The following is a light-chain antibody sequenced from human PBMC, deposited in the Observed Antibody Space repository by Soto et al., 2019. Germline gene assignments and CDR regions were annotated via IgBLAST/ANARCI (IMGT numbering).Light chain of an antibody. V-gene: IGKV4-1*01. CDR3: QQCSGPPWT. CDR2: WAG. Sequence: DIVMTQSPDSLAVSLGERATIKCKSSQSLLLTSSNEHCLAWYQQRPGQPPRLLIYWAGTRQSGVPDRFSGSGSGTDFTLTISSLQAEDVAVYSCQQCSGPPWTFGQGTKVEIK. CDR1: QSLLLTSSNEHC. J-gene: IGKJ1*01.